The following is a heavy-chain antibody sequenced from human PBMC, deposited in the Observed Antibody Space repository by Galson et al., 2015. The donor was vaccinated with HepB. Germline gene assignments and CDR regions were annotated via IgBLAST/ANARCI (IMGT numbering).Heavy chain of an antibody. D-gene: IGHD3-22*01. V-gene: IGHV3-48*01. J-gene: IGHJ4*02. CDR1: GFTFSSYG. CDR2: ISSSGSTI. Sequence: SLRLSCAASGFTFSSYGMNWVRQAPGKGLEWVSYISSSGSTIYYADSVKGRFSISRDNAKNSLYLQMNSLRAEDTAVYYCARVYYYDSSGHDYWGQGTLVTVSS. CDR3: ARVYYYDSSGHDY.